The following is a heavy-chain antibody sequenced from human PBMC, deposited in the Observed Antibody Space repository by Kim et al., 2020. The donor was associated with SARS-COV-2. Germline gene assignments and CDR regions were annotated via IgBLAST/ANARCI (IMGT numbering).Heavy chain of an antibody. D-gene: IGHD3-22*01. Sequence: KGRFTITRDNAKNSLYLQMNSLRAEDTAVYYCARGNTYYYESSGYYYFDYWGQGTLVTVSS. J-gene: IGHJ4*02. V-gene: IGHV3-11*06. CDR3: ARGNTYYYESSGYYYFDY.